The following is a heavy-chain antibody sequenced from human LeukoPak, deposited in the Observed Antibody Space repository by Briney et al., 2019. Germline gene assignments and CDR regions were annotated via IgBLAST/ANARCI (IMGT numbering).Heavy chain of an antibody. CDR3: ARARYCSGGSCYWWRDYYYYYMDV. J-gene: IGHJ6*03. CDR1: GGSISSYY. V-gene: IGHV4-59*01. CDR2: TYYSGST. Sequence: PSETLSLTCTVSGGSISSYYWSWIRQPPGKGLEWIGYTYYSGSTNYNPSLKSRVTISVDTSKNQFSLKLSSVTAADTAVYYCARARYCSGGSCYWWRDYYYYYMDVWGKGTTVTISS. D-gene: IGHD2-15*01.